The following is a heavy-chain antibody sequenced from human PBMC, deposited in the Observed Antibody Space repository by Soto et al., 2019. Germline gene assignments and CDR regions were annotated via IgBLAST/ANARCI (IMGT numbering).Heavy chain of an antibody. J-gene: IGHJ4*02. CDR3: AREVQVHTPAFVY. D-gene: IGHD3-10*01. CDR2: ISPMFGAA. V-gene: IGHV1-69*19. Sequence: QVQLVQSGAEMKKPGSSVKVSCQSSGGTFNTYAMNWVRQAPGQGPDWMGDISPMFGAANYAPKFQGRVNITADESTGTSYMQLSSLTSEDTALYFCAREVQVHTPAFVYWGQGTLVPVSS. CDR1: GGTFNTYA.